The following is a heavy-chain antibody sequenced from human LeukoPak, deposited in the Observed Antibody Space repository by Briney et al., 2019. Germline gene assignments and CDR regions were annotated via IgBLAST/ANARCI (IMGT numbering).Heavy chain of an antibody. CDR1: GFTFSDYY. J-gene: IGHJ5*02. Sequence: PGGSLRLSCAATGFTFSDYYMSWIRQAPGKGLEWVSYIFSTGSTTYYADSVKGRFTISRDNAKNSLYLQMNSLRAEDTAVYYCAREDSTGQTGGFDPWGQGTLVTVSS. V-gene: IGHV3-11*04. CDR2: IFSTGSTT. D-gene: IGHD6-19*01. CDR3: AREDSTGQTGGFDP.